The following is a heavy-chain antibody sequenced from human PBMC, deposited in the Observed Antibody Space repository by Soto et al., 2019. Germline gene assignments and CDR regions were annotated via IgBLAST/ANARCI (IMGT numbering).Heavy chain of an antibody. CDR2: IYSDGST. V-gene: IGHV3-66*01. CDR3: ARDSDYYGMDV. Sequence: GGALRLSCAASGFTLSSNYMSLVRQAPGKGLEWVSIIYSDGSTYYPDSVKGRFTISRDNFKNTVYLQMNSLRAEDTAVYYCARDSDYYGMDVWGQGTTVTVSS. CDR1: GFTLSSNY. J-gene: IGHJ6*02.